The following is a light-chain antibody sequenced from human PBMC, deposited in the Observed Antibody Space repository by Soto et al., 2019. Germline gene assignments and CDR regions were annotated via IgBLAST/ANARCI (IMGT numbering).Light chain of an antibody. V-gene: IGKV3-11*01. J-gene: IGKJ4*01. CDR3: QQRTTWPT. CDR2: DVS. Sequence: EIVLTQSPATLSLSPGDRATLSCRASQSVTSSLAWFQQKPGQAPRLLIYDVSRRATAIPARFSGSGSGTDFPLTISRLDPEDFAVYYCQQRTTWPTFGGGTKVEIK. CDR1: QSVTSS.